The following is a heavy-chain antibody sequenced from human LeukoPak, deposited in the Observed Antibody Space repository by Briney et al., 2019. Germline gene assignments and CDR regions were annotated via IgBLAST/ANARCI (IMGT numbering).Heavy chain of an antibody. J-gene: IGHJ4*02. CDR2: ISYDGSNK. CDR3: AGGYCSGGSCYYFDY. CDR1: GFTFSSYA. D-gene: IGHD2-15*01. V-gene: IGHV3-30-3*01. Sequence: GGSLRLSCAASGFTFSSYAMHWARQAPGKGLEWVAVISYDGSNKYYADSVKGRFTISRDNSKNTLYLQMNSLRAEDTAVYYCAGGYCSGGSCYYFDYWGQGTLVTVSS.